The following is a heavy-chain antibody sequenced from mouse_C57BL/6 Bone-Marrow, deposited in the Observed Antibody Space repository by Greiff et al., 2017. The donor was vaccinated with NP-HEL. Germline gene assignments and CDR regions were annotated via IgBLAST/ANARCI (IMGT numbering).Heavy chain of an antibody. CDR1: GYSFTDYN. J-gene: IGHJ1*03. V-gene: IGHV1-39*01. Sequence: EVQLQQSGPELVKPGASVKISCKASGYSFTDYNMNWVKQSNGKSLEWIGVINPNYGTTSYNQKFKGKATLTVDPSSSTAYMQLNSLTSEDAAVYYYAKDGYYEDWYFDVWGTGTTVTVSS. D-gene: IGHD2-3*01. CDR2: INPNYGTT. CDR3: AKDGYYEDWYFDV.